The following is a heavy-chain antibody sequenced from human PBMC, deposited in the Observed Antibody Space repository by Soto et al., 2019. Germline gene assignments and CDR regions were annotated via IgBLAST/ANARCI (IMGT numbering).Heavy chain of an antibody. CDR2: IIPIFGTA. CDR3: ASSHRDYGGPAGFDY. V-gene: IGHV1-69*12. J-gene: IGHJ4*02. CDR1: GGTFSSYA. Sequence: QVQLVQSGAEVKKPGSSVKVSCKASGGTFSSYAISWVRQAPGQGLEWMGGIIPIFGTANYAQKFQGRVTITADESTSTVYMELSSLRSEDTAVYYCASSHRDYGGPAGFDYWGQGTLVTVSS. D-gene: IGHD4-17*01.